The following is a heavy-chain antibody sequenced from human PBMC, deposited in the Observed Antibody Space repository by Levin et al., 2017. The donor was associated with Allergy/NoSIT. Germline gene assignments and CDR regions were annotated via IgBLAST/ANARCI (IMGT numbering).Heavy chain of an antibody. Sequence: GESLKISCAVSGFTFSNYWMHWVRQAPGKGLVWVSRINSDGSTTSYADSVKGRFTISRDNAKNTMYLQMNSLRAEDTAVYYCARACGGDCSLVFDYWGQGTLVTVSS. CDR3: ARACGGDCSLVFDY. CDR1: GFTFSNYW. J-gene: IGHJ4*02. V-gene: IGHV3-74*01. D-gene: IGHD2-21*02. CDR2: INSDGSTT.